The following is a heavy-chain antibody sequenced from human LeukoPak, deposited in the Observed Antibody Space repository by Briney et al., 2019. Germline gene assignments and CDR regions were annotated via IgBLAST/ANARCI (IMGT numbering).Heavy chain of an antibody. CDR1: GGSISSYY. Sequence: PSETLSLTCTVSGGSISSYYWSWIRQPPGKGLEWIGYIYYSGSTNYNPSLKSRVTISVDTSKNQFSLKLSSVTAADTAVYYCAGHSRSSSWASKYYYYGMDVWGQGTTVTVSS. J-gene: IGHJ6*02. V-gene: IGHV4-59*08. CDR3: AGHSRSSSWASKYYYYGMDV. CDR2: IYYSGST. D-gene: IGHD6-13*01.